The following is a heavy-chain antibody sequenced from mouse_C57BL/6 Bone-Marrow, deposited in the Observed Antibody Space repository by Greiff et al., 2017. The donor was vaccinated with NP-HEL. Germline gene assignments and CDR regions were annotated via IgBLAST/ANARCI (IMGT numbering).Heavy chain of an antibody. J-gene: IGHJ4*01. D-gene: IGHD1-1*01. Sequence: VKLMESGPGLVAPSQCLSITCTVSGFSLTSYGVSWVRQPPGKGLEWLGVIWGDGSTNYHSALISRLSISKDNSKSQVFLKLNSLQTDDTATYYCAKSIYYYGSSYERYYAMDYWGQGTSVTVSS. CDR2: IWGDGST. CDR1: GFSLTSYG. V-gene: IGHV2-3*01. CDR3: AKSIYYYGSSYERYYAMDY.